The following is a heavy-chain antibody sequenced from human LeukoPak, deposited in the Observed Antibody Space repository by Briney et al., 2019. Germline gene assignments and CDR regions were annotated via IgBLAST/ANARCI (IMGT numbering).Heavy chain of an antibody. V-gene: IGHV3-30-3*01. CDR1: GFTFSSYA. CDR3: ASNIAARRNY. J-gene: IGHJ4*02. D-gene: IGHD6-6*01. Sequence: GGSLRLSCAASGFTFSSYAMHWVRQAPGKGLEWVAVISYDGSNKYYADSVKGRFTISRDNSKNTLYLQMNSLRAEDTAVYYCASNIAARRNYWGQGTLATVSS. CDR2: ISYDGSNK.